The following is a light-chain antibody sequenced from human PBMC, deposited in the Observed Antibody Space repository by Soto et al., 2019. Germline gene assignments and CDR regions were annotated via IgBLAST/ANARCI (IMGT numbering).Light chain of an antibody. J-gene: IGKJ4*01. CDR2: AAS. CDR1: QTFSSL. Sequence: DIQLTQSPSSVSASVGDTVTLTCRADQTFSSLLAWYQHKPGKAPKLLIYAASTLQNGVPSRFSGSGSGAVFTLTITSLQPEDSATKYCQRTNRLPINFGGGTNVELK. CDR3: QRTNRLPIN. V-gene: IGKV1D-12*01.